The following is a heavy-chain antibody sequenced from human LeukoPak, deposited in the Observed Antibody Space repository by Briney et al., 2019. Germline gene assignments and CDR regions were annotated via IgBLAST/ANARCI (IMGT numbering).Heavy chain of an antibody. CDR3: ARGLRNTILGGDYY. J-gene: IGHJ4*02. CDR2: ISGSGSNI. V-gene: IGHV3-48*03. Sequence: PGGSLRLSCAASGCTFSSYDMKWVGHAPGKGLVGVSHISGSGSNICYADSVKGRFTISRDNAKNSLYLQMNSLRAEDTAVYYCARGLRNTILGGDYYWGQGTLVTVYS. CDR1: GCTFSSYD. D-gene: IGHD3-3*01.